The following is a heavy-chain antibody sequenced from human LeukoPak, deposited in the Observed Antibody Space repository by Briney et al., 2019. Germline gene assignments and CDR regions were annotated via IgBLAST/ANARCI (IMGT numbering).Heavy chain of an antibody. V-gene: IGHV5-51*01. CDR2: IYPGDSDT. D-gene: IGHD5-18*01. CDR3: ARYARGYSCGLSFDY. J-gene: IGHJ4*02. CDR1: GYSFTSYW. Sequence: GESLKISCKGSGYSFTSYWIGWVRQMPGKGLEWMGIIYPGDSDTRYSPSFQGQVTISADKSISTAYLQWSSLKASDTAMYYCARYARGYSCGLSFDYWGQGTLVTVSS.